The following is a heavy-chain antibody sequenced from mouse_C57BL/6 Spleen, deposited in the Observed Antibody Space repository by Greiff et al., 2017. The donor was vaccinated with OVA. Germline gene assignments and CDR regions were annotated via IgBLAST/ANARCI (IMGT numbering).Heavy chain of an antibody. CDR1: GYTFTSYG. Sequence: QVQLKESGAELARPGASVKLSCKASGYTFTSYGISWVKQRTGQGLEWIGEIYPRSGNTYYNEKFKGKATLTADKSSSTAYMELRSLTSEDSAVYFCAREGGYGNYPYYFDYWGQGTTLTVSS. D-gene: IGHD2-1*01. CDR2: IYPRSGNT. V-gene: IGHV1-81*01. J-gene: IGHJ2*01. CDR3: AREGGYGNYPYYFDY.